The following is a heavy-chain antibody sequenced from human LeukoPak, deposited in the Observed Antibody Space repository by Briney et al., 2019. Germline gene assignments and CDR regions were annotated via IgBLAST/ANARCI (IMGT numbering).Heavy chain of an antibody. Sequence: GGSPRLSCAASGFTFSSYAVSWVRQAPGKGLEWVSAISGSGGGTYYADSVKGRFTIPRDNSKNTLSLQMNSLSTEDTAVYYCAKTTTGYSSGRYPGWPVDYWGQGTLVTVSS. CDR3: AKTTTGYSSGRYPGWPVDY. J-gene: IGHJ4*02. CDR1: GFTFSSYA. V-gene: IGHV3-23*01. CDR2: ISGSGGGT. D-gene: IGHD6-19*01.